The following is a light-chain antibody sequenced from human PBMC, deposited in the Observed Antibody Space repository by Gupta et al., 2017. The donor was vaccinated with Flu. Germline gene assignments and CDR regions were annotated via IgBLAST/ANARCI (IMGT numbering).Light chain of an antibody. CDR1: TTDVGGYDY. Sequence: QSALTQPASVSGSPGQSITISCTGTTTDVGGYDYVSWFQQHPGKAPKLMIYEVSNRPSGVSSRFSGSKCGNAASLTISGLQAEDEADYYCSSFTSTNTWVFSGGTKLTVL. V-gene: IGLV2-14*01. J-gene: IGLJ3*02. CDR3: SSFTSTNTWV. CDR2: EVS.